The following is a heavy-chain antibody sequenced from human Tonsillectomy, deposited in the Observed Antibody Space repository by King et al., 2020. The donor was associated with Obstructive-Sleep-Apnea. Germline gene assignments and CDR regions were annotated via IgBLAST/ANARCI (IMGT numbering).Heavy chain of an antibody. J-gene: IGHJ3*02. V-gene: IGHV3-23*04. CDR3: AKDVLGCSGGSCYSGFIDAFDI. Sequence: EVQLVQSGGGLVQPGGSLRLSCAASGFTFGNYAMSWVRQAPGKGLEWVSVISGSGGSTHYADSVKGRFTISRDNSKNTLYLQMNSLRAEDTAVYYCAKDVLGCSGGSCYSGFIDAFDIWGKGTMVTVSS. D-gene: IGHD2-15*01. CDR1: GFTFGNYA. CDR2: ISGSGGST.